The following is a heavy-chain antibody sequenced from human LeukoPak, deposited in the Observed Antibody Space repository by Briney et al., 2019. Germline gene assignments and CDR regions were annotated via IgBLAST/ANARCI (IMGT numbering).Heavy chain of an antibody. J-gene: IGHJ4*02. CDR2: IRSKAYGGTT. CDR3: TRDLPGRGYSYGFLGFSLDY. Sequence: GGSLRLSCTASGFTFGDYAMSWFRQAPGKGLEWVGFIRSKAYGGTTEYAASVKGRFTISRDDSKSIAYLQMDSLKTEDTAVYYCTRDLPGRGYSYGFLGFSLDYWGQGTLVTVSS. D-gene: IGHD5-18*01. CDR1: GFTFGDYA. V-gene: IGHV3-49*03.